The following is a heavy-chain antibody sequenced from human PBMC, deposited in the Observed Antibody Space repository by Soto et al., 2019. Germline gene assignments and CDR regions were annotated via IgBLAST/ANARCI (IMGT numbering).Heavy chain of an antibody. CDR2: IYYSGST. CDR3: ARLHRYCSSTSCYIFDY. D-gene: IGHD2-2*02. Sequence: PSETLSLTCTVSGGSISSSSYYWGWIRQPPGKGLEWIGSIYYSGSTYYNPSLKSRVTISVDTSKNQFSLKLSSVTAADTAVYYCARLHRYCSSTSCYIFDYWGQGTLVTVSS. J-gene: IGHJ4*02. CDR1: GGSISSSSYY. V-gene: IGHV4-39*01.